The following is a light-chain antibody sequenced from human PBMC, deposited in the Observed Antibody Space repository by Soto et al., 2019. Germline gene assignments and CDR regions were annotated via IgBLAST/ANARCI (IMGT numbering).Light chain of an antibody. CDR1: SSDVGGYIY. V-gene: IGLV2-14*01. J-gene: IGLJ1*01. CDR2: EVS. CDR3: SSYTSRSTPLV. Sequence: QSVLPQHASVSASPGQSITISCTGISSDVGGYIYVSWYQQHPGKAPKLMIYEVSNRPSGVSNRFSGSKSGNTASLTISGLQAEDEADYYCSSYTSRSTPLVFGTGTKVTVL.